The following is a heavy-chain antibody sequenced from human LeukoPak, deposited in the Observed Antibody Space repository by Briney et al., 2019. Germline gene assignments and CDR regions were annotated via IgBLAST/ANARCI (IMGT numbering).Heavy chain of an antibody. CDR1: GFTFSSYE. CDR3: ASLCYYYGSGSPIDY. V-gene: IGHV3-48*03. CDR2: ISSSGSTI. Sequence: PGGSLRLSCAASGFTFSSYEMNWVRQAPGKGLDWVSYISSSGSTIYYADSVKGRFTISRDNAKNSLYLQMNSLRAEDTAVYYCASLCYYYGSGSPIDYWGQGTLVTVSS. D-gene: IGHD3-10*01. J-gene: IGHJ4*02.